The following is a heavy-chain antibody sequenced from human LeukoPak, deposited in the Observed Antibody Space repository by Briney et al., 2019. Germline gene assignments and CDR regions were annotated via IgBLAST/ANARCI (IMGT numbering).Heavy chain of an antibody. CDR2: ISSTGGPI. CDR3: AKVPHYGGNSPYFDS. Sequence: GGSLRLSCAASGFTFSSSEMNWVRQAPGKGLEWVSYISSTGGPIYYADSVQGRFTISRDNAKNSLYLQMNSLRAEDTPVYYCAKVPHYGGNSPYFDSWGQGTLVTVSS. J-gene: IGHJ4*02. V-gene: IGHV3-48*03. D-gene: IGHD4-23*01. CDR1: GFTFSSSE.